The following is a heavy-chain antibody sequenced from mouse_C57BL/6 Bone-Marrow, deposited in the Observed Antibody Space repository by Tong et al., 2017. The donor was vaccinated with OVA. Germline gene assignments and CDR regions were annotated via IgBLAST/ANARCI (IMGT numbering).Heavy chain of an antibody. V-gene: IGHV1-20*01. CDR2: INPYNGDT. CDR1: GYSFTGYF. Sequence: EVQLQESGPELVKPGDSVKISCKASGYSFTGYFMNWVMQSHGKSLEWIGRINPYNGDTFYNQKFKGKATLTVDKSSSTAHMELRSLTPEDSAVYYCARSSSYWYFDVWGTGTTVTVSS. J-gene: IGHJ1*03. CDR3: ARSSSYWYFDV. D-gene: IGHD1-1*01.